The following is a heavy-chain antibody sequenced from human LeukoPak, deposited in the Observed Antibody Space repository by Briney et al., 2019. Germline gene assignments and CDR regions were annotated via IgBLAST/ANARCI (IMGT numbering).Heavy chain of an antibody. Sequence: GGSLRLSCAASGFTFSDYYMSWIRQAPGKGLEWVSYISSSGSTIYYADSVKGRFTISRDNAKNSLYLQINSLRAEDTAVYYCARHYSGSYYLAFDIWGQGTMVTVSS. V-gene: IGHV3-11*01. J-gene: IGHJ3*02. CDR1: GFTFSDYY. CDR3: ARHYSGSYYLAFDI. CDR2: ISSSGSTI. D-gene: IGHD1-26*01.